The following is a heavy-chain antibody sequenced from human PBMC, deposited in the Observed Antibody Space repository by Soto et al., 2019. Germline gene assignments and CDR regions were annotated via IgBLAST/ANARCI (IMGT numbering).Heavy chain of an antibody. D-gene: IGHD6-13*01. CDR3: ARVSATGTRWFDT. CDR2: ISHRGTA. Sequence: ASETLSLTCTVSGGSISSGAYYWGWIRQHPGKGLEWIGHISHRGTAYYTPSLKSRVSLSVDPSKSQFSLNVTSLTAADTAVYYCARVSATGTRWFDTWGPGTLVTVSS. CDR1: GGSISSGAYY. J-gene: IGHJ5*02. V-gene: IGHV4-31*03.